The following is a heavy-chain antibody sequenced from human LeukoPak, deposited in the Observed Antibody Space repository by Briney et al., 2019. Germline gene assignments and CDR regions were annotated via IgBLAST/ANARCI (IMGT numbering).Heavy chain of an antibody. V-gene: IGHV4-61*02. CDR3: ARKVGYYGSGGYYGDWFDP. CDR2: IYTSGST. J-gene: IGHJ5*02. Sequence: SETLSLTCTVSGGSISSGSYYWSWIRQPAGKGLEWIGRIYTSGSTNYNLSLKSRVTISVDTSKNQFSLNLSSVTAADTAVYYCARKVGYYGSGGYYGDWFDPWGQGTLVTVSS. D-gene: IGHD3-10*01. CDR1: GGSISSGSYY.